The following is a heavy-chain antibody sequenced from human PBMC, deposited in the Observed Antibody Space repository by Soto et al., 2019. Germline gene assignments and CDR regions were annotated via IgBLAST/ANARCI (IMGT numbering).Heavy chain of an antibody. J-gene: IGHJ4*02. CDR2: IIPIPDIA. CDR3: ARGAWAKYYFDL. V-gene: IGHV1-69*02. D-gene: IGHD1-26*01. CDR1: GDSFSRYS. Sequence: QVQLVQSGAEVKKPGSSVKVSCKASGDSFSRYSISWVRQAPGQGLEWMGRIIPIPDIAEYAQKFQGRVTITVDKSTSTAYMELSGLRSEDTAVYYCARGAWAKYYFDLWGQGTLVTVSS.